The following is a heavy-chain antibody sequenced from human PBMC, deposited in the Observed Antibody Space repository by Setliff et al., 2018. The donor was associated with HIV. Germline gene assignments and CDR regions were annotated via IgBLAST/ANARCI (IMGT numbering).Heavy chain of an antibody. D-gene: IGHD3-22*01. CDR2: IYPGDSDT. Sequence: GESLKISCKGYGYSFTNYWIGWVRQMPGKGLEWMGIIYPGDSDTRYSPSFQGQVTISADKSISTAYLQWSSLKASDTAMYYCARLSGLYYYDTSGYYYGHYFDYWGQGALVTVSS. CDR3: ARLSGLYYYDTSGYYYGHYFDY. J-gene: IGHJ4*02. V-gene: IGHV5-51*01. CDR1: GYSFTNYW.